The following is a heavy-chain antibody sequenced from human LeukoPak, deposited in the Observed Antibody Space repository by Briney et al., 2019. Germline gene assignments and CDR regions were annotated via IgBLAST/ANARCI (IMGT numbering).Heavy chain of an antibody. CDR3: ARDRVELNWFDP. D-gene: IGHD3-3*01. J-gene: IGHJ5*02. CDR2: TYYRSKWYN. CDR1: GDSVSSSSAA. Sequence: SQTLSLTCAISGDSVSSSSAAWNWIRQSPSRGLGWLGRTYYRSKWYNDYAVFVKSRITINPDTSKNQFSLQLNSVTPEDTAVYYCARDRVELNWFDPWGQGTLVTVSS. V-gene: IGHV6-1*01.